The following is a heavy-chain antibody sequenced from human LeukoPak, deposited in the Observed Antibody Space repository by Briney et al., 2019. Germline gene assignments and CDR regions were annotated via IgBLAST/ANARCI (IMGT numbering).Heavy chain of an antibody. Sequence: GGSLRLSCAASGFTFSSYAMSWVRQAPGKGLEWVSSISSSSTYIYYADSVKGRFTISRDNAKNSLYLQTNSLRAEDTAVYYCARDVFSLGSGRYVGGSFDGWGQGTMVTVSS. CDR3: ARDVFSLGSGRYVGGSFDG. CDR2: ISSSSTYI. J-gene: IGHJ3*01. V-gene: IGHV3-21*01. CDR1: GFTFSSYA. D-gene: IGHD1-26*01.